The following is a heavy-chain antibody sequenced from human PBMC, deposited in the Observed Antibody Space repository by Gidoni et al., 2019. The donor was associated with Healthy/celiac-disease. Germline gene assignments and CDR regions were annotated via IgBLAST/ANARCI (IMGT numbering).Heavy chain of an antibody. Sequence: QVQLVESGGGVVQPGRSLRLSCAASGFTFSSYAMHWARQAPGKGLEWVAVISYDGSNKYYADSVKGRFTIARDNSKNTLYLQMNSLRAEDTAVYYCARDAAELVPSAFDIWGQGTMVTVSS. J-gene: IGHJ3*02. CDR1: GFTFSSYA. D-gene: IGHD6-13*01. CDR3: ARDAAELVPSAFDI. V-gene: IGHV3-30-3*01. CDR2: ISYDGSNK.